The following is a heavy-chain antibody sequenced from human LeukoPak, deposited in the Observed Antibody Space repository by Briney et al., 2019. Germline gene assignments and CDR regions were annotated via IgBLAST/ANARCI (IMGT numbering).Heavy chain of an antibody. Sequence: SVKVSCKASGGTFSSYAISWVRQAPGQGLEWMGGIIPIFGTANYAQKFQGRVTMTEDTSTDTAYMELSSLRSEDTAVYYCATNTAMPTYYFDYWGQGTLVTVSS. D-gene: IGHD5-18*01. CDR1: GGTFSSYA. J-gene: IGHJ4*02. CDR2: IIPIFGTA. CDR3: ATNTAMPTYYFDY. V-gene: IGHV1-69*06.